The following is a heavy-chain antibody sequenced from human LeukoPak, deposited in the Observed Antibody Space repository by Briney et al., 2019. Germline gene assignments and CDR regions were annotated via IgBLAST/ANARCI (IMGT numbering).Heavy chain of an antibody. J-gene: IGHJ4*02. Sequence: ASVTVSCKASGGTFSSYAISWVRQAPGQGLEWMGRIIPILGIANYAQKFQGRVTITADKSTSTAYMELSSLRSEDTAVYYCARDGDDSSGYYAYWGQGTLVTVSS. CDR2: IIPILGIA. D-gene: IGHD3-22*01. CDR3: ARDGDDSSGYYAY. CDR1: GGTFSSYA. V-gene: IGHV1-69*10.